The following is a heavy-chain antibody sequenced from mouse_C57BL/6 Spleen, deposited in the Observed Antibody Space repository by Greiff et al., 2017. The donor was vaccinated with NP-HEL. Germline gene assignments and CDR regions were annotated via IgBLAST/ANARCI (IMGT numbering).Heavy chain of an antibody. J-gene: IGHJ2*01. V-gene: IGHV1-59*01. CDR1: GYTFTSYW. CDR2: IDPSASYT. Sequence: VQLQQPGAELVRPGTSVKLSCKASGYTFTSYWMHWVKQRPGQGLEWIGVIDPSASYTNYNQKFKGKAPLTVDTSSSTAYMQLSSLTSDDSAVYYCARNYGSEGGYWGQGTTLTVAS. D-gene: IGHD2-1*01. CDR3: ARNYGSEGGY.